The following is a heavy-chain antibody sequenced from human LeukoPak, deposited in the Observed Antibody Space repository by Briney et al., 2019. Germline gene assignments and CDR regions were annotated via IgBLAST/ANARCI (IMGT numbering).Heavy chain of an antibody. CDR3: SRGGVYHGFDI. Sequence: GGSLRLSCAASGFTFSSYAMHWVRQAPGKGLEWVAVISYDGSNKYYADSVKGRFTISRDNSKNTLYLQMNSLRAEDTAVYYCSRGGVYHGFDIWGQGTMVTVSS. CDR2: ISYDGSNK. V-gene: IGHV3-30-3*01. J-gene: IGHJ3*02. D-gene: IGHD5/OR15-5a*01. CDR1: GFTFSSYA.